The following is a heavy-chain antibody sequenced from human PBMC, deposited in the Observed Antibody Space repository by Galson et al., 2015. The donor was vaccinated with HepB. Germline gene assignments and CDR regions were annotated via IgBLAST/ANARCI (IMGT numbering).Heavy chain of an antibody. CDR2: IKQDGSEK. CDR3: ARYSAVDTRSYYYYGMDV. Sequence: SLRLSCAASGFTFSSYWMSWVRQAPGKGLEWVANIKQDGSEKYYVDSVKGRFTISRDNAKNSLYLQMNSLRAEDTAVYYCARYSAVDTRSYYYYGMDVWGQGTTVTVSS. J-gene: IGHJ6*02. V-gene: IGHV3-7*03. CDR1: GFTFSSYW. D-gene: IGHD4-23*01.